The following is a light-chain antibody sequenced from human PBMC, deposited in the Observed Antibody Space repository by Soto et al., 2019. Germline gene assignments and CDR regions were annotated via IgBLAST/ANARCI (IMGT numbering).Light chain of an antibody. CDR2: SNN. CDR3: AACDDSLPGDYV. CDR1: SSNIGSNT. J-gene: IGLJ1*01. V-gene: IGLV1-44*01. Sequence: QSVLTQPPSASGTPGQRVTISCSGSSSNIGSNTVNWYQQLPGTAPKRLIYSNNQRPSGVPDRFSGSKSGTSASLAISGLQSEDEAYYYCAACDDSLPGDYVFGTGNKVTVL.